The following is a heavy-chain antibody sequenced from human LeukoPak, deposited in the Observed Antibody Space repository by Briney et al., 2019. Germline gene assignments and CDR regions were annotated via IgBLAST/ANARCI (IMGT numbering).Heavy chain of an antibody. CDR2: IYYSGST. J-gene: IGHJ4*02. CDR3: ARVGEMATIRD. Sequence: SETLSLTCTVSGGSISSYYWSWIRQPPGKGLEWIGYIYYSGSTNYNPSLKGRVTISVDTSKNQFSLKLSSVTAADTAVYYCARVGEMATIRDWGQGTLVTVSS. CDR1: GGSISSYY. V-gene: IGHV4-59*01. D-gene: IGHD5-24*01.